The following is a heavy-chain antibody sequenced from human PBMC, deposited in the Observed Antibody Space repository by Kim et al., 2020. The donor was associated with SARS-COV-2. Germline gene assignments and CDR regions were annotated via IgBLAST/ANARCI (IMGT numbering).Heavy chain of an antibody. CDR1: GFTFSSYG. Sequence: GGSLRLSCAASGFTFSSYGMHWVRQAPGKGLEWVAVIWYDGSNKYYADSVKGRFTISRDNSKNTLYLQMNSLRAEDTAVYYCAKDAHVKELGHFQHWGQGTLVTVSS. J-gene: IGHJ1*01. CDR2: IWYDGSNK. V-gene: IGHV3-33*06. D-gene: IGHD1-26*01. CDR3: AKDAHVKELGHFQH.